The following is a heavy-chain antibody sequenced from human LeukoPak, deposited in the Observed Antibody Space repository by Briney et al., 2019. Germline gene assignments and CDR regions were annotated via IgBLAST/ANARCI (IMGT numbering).Heavy chain of an antibody. V-gene: IGHV1-46*01. CDR3: ASWDTAMVMVNY. J-gene: IGHJ4*02. Sequence: ASVKVSCKASGYTFTSYYMHWVRQAPGQGLEWMGIINPSGGSTSYAQKFQGRVTMTRDASTSTVYMELSSLRSEDTAAYYCASWDTAMVMVNYWGQGTLVTVSS. CDR2: INPSGGST. CDR1: GYTFTSYY. D-gene: IGHD5-18*01.